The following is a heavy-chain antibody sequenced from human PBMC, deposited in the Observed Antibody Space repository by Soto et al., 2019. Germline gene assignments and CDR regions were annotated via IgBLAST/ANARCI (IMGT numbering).Heavy chain of an antibody. CDR3: ARGRYYYDTTGLGY. V-gene: IGHV1-8*01. Sequence: QVQLVQSGAEVKKPGASVKVSCKASGYTFTSYDINWVRQATGQGLEWMGWMNPNNNNRGYAQKFQGRVTMTRNTFISTAYMELSSLRAEDTAVYYCARGRYYYDTTGLGYWGQGTLVTVSS. CDR1: GYTFTSYD. CDR2: MNPNNNNR. D-gene: IGHD3-22*01. J-gene: IGHJ4*02.